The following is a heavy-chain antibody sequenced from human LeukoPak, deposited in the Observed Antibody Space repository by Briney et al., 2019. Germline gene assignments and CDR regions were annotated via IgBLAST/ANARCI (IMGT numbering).Heavy chain of an antibody. Sequence: PSETLSLTCAVYGGSFSGYYWSWIRQPPGKGLEWIGEINHSGSTNYNPSLQSRVTISVDTSKNQFSLKLSSVTAADTAVYYCARPPSSSWYSSWFDPWGQGTLVTVSS. D-gene: IGHD6-13*01. CDR1: GGSFSGYY. J-gene: IGHJ5*02. V-gene: IGHV4-34*01. CDR2: INHSGST. CDR3: ARPPSSSWYSSWFDP.